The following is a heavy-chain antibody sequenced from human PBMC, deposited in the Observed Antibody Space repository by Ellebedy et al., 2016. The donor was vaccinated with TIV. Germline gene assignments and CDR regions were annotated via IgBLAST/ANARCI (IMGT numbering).Heavy chain of an antibody. D-gene: IGHD1-26*01. CDR1: GYTFTGYY. CDR2: IYPNSGGT. V-gene: IGHV1-2*02. CDR3: ARTRWDLQDHIDY. Sequence: AASVKVSCKASGYTFTGYYIHWVRQAPGQGLEWMGWIYPNSGGTNYAQKFQGRVTMTRDTSISTAYMELSRLRSDDTAVYYCARTRWDLQDHIDYWGQGTLVTVSS. J-gene: IGHJ4*02.